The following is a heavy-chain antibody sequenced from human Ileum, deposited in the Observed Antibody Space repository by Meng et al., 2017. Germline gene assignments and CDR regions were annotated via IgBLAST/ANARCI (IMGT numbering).Heavy chain of an antibody. CDR1: GFIFTKSW. J-gene: IGHJ4*02. CDR2: IKEDGTKT. CDR3: ARWASIAN. D-gene: IGHD1-26*01. V-gene: IGHV3-7*01. Sequence: GESLKISCAASGFIFTKSWMSWVRQAPGKGLEWVATIKEDGTKTYYVDSVKGRFTISRDNAKNSLYLQMSSMRVDDTAVYYCARWASIANWGQGTLVTVSS.